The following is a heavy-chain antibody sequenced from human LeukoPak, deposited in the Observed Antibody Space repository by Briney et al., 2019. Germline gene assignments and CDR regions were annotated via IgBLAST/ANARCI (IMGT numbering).Heavy chain of an antibody. D-gene: IGHD6-13*01. CDR2: INSDGSGT. CDR3: ARAVTAAGTLDY. Sequence: GGSLRLSCAASGFTFSSNWMHWVRQAPGKGLVWVSRINSDGSGTGYADSVKGRFTISRDNAKNTLYLQTNSLRAEDTAVYYCARAVTAAGTLDYWGQGTLVTVSS. V-gene: IGHV3-74*01. CDR1: GFTFSSNW. J-gene: IGHJ4*02.